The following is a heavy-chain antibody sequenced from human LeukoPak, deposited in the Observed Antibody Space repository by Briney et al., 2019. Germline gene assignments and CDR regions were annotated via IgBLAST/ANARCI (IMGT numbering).Heavy chain of an antibody. CDR3: ARDSSSSWVGYFDL. CDR2: ISYDGSNK. CDR1: GFTFSSYG. V-gene: IGHV3-30*03. D-gene: IGHD6-13*01. J-gene: IGHJ2*01. Sequence: PGGSLRLSCAASGFTFSSYGMHWVRQAPGKGLEWVAVISYDGSNKYYADSVKGRFTISRDNAKNSLYLQMNSLRAEDTAVYYCARDSSSSWVGYFDLWGRGTLVTVSS.